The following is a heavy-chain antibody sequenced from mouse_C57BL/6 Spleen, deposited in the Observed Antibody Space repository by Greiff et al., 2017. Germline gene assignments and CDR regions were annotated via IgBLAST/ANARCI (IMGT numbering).Heavy chain of an antibody. J-gene: IGHJ3*01. CDR1: GFTFSSYT. CDR3: AGGWDWFAY. V-gene: IGHV5-9*01. D-gene: IGHD4-1*01. CDR2: IGGGGGNT. Sequence: EVKVVESGGGLVKPGGSLKLFCAASGFTFSSYTMSWVRQTPEKRLEWVATIGGGGGNTYYPDSVKGRFTISRDNAKNTLYLLMSRLGSEETALYYCAGGWDWFAYWGQGTLVTVSA.